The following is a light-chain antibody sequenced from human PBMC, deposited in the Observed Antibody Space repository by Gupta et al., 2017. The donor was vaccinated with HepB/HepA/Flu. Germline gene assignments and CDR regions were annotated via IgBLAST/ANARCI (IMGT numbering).Light chain of an antibody. CDR3: QQSYSTPLT. Sequence: DIQMTQYPSCLSASVGDRVTITCRASQNINKYVNWYQQKPGKAPKFLIYAASTMQSGVPSRFSGSGSGTDFTLTISSLQPEDFATYYCQQSYSTPLTFGGGTKVEIK. CDR2: AAS. CDR1: QNINKY. J-gene: IGKJ4*01. V-gene: IGKV1-39*01.